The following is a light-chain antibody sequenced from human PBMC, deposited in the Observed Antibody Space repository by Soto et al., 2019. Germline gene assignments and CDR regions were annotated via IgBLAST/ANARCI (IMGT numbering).Light chain of an antibody. CDR1: SGHSSYA. CDR3: QTWGTGIRV. V-gene: IGLV4-69*01. CDR2: LNSDGSD. Sequence: QAVVTQSPSASASLGASVKLTCTLSSGHSSYAIAWHQQQPEKGPRYLMKLNSDGSDIKGDGIPDRFSGSSSGAERYLTISSLQSEDDTDYYCQTWGTGIRVFGGGTKLIVL. J-gene: IGLJ3*02.